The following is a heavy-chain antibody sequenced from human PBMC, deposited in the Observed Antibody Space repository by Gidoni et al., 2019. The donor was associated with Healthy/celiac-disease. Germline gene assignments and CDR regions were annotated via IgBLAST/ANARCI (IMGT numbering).Heavy chain of an antibody. CDR3: ARELGDSSGDSSYWYFDL. V-gene: IGHV4-31*03. D-gene: IGHD6-19*01. Sequence: QVQLQESGPGLVKPSQTLSLTCTVSGGPISRGGYYWSWIRQHPGKGLEWIGYIYYSGSTYYNPSLKSRVTISVDTSKNQFSLKLSSVTAADTAVYYCARELGDSSGDSSYWYFDLWGRGTLVTVSS. CDR2: IYYSGST. J-gene: IGHJ2*01. CDR1: GGPISRGGYY.